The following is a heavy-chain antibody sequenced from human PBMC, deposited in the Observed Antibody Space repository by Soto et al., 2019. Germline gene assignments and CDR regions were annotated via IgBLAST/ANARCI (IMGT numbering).Heavy chain of an antibody. CDR2: ISGSGGSI. J-gene: IGHJ6*02. CDR1: GFTFSTYA. D-gene: IGHD1-1*01. V-gene: IGHV3-23*01. Sequence: EGQLLESGGGLVQPGGSLRLSCAASGFTFSTYAMNWVRQAPGYGLEWVSAISGSGGSIHYADSVKGRFTISRDNSKNTLYLQMNSLRDEDTAVYHCVKGYWKGDVWGQGTTVTVSS. CDR3: VKGYWKGDV.